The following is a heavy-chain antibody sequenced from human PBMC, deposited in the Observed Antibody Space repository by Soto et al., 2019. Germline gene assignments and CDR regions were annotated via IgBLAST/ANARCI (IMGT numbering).Heavy chain of an antibody. CDR3: AIRHSDWGWFDP. CDR2: IFYSGST. J-gene: IGHJ5*02. CDR1: GGPISSYY. Sequence: QVQLQESGPGLVKPSETLSLTCTVSGGPISSYYWSWIRQPPGKGLEWIGYIFYSGSTNYNPSLKSRVTISVDTSKNQFSLRLSSVTAADTAVYYCAIRHSDWGWFDPWGQGTLVTVSS. V-gene: IGHV4-59*01. D-gene: IGHD3-16*01.